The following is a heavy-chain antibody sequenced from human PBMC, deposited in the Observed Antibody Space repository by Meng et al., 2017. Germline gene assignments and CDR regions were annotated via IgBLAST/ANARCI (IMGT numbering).Heavy chain of an antibody. CDR1: GGSISSYY. CDR3: AREGNIVGATTGYDY. Sequence: SETLSLTCTVSGGSISSYYWSWIRQPAGKGLEWIGRIYTSGSTNYNPSLKSRVTMSVDTSKNQFSPKLSSVTAADTAVYYCAREGNIVGATTGYDYWGQGTLVTVSS. V-gene: IGHV4-4*07. D-gene: IGHD1-26*01. CDR2: IYTSGST. J-gene: IGHJ4*02.